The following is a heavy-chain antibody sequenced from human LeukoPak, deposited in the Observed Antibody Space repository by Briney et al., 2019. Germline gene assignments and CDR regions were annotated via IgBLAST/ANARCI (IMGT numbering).Heavy chain of an antibody. Sequence: GGSLRLSCAASGFTFSSYAMSWVRQAPGKGLEWVSAISGSGGSTYYADSVKGRFTISRDNSKNTLYLQMNSLRAEDTAVYYCAKSSLGENTVVVITTPWYYFDYWGQGTLVTVSS. CDR2: ISGSGGST. CDR3: AKSSLGENTVVVITTPWYYFDY. D-gene: IGHD3-22*01. J-gene: IGHJ4*02. V-gene: IGHV3-23*01. CDR1: GFTFSSYA.